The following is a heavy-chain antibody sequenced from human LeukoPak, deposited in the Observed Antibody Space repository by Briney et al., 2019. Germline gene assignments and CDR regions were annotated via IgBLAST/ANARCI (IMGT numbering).Heavy chain of an antibody. V-gene: IGHV3-48*02. J-gene: IGHJ2*01. CDR1: GFTFSRYW. CDR3: ARDLARYFDL. CDR2: ISGNSRAI. Sequence: GGSLRLSCAASGFTFSRYWMHWVRQAPGKGLEWVSYISGNSRAIYYADSVKGRFTISRDNAKNSLYLQMSSLGDEDTAVYYCARDLARYFDLWGRGTQVTVSS.